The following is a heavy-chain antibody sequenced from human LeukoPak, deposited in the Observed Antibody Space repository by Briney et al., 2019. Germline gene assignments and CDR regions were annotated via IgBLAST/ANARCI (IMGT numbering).Heavy chain of an antibody. Sequence: GGSLRLSCAASGFSFSTYVMSWVRQAPGKGLAWVSDISGSGGNTHYADSVKGRFTISRDNSRNTLYLQMNSLRAEDTALYYCATEKRSTTAYDYWGQGTLVTVSS. CDR2: ISGSGGNT. CDR1: GFSFSTYV. D-gene: IGHD4-17*01. V-gene: IGHV3-23*01. CDR3: ATEKRSTTAYDY. J-gene: IGHJ4*02.